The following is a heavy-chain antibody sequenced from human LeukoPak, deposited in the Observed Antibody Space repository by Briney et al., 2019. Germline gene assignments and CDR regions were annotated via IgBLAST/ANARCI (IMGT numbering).Heavy chain of an antibody. CDR1: GASISSYY. Sequence: SETLSLTCTVSGASISSYYWSWIRQPPGKGLEWIGYIYYSGSTNYNPSLKSRVTISVDTSKNQFSLKLSSVTAADTAVYYCARQVELDYWGQGTLVTVSS. CDR3: ARQVELDY. J-gene: IGHJ4*02. V-gene: IGHV4-59*01. D-gene: IGHD1-1*01. CDR2: IYYSGST.